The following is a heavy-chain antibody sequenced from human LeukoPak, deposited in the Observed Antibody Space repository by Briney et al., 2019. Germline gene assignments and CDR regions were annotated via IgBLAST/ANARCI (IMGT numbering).Heavy chain of an antibody. CDR3: ATGGSDYGNYGYSFDY. D-gene: IGHD4-11*01. V-gene: IGHV3-23*01. J-gene: IGHJ4*02. CDR2: ITAGSGST. Sequence: PVGCLRLSCAVSGVTVNRYAVSSGRQAPGRGVGWVSTITAGSGSTYYADSVKGRFAISRDISTNTLYLQMDSLRAEDTAVYYCATGGSDYGNYGYSFDYWGQGTLVTVSS. CDR1: GVTVNRYA.